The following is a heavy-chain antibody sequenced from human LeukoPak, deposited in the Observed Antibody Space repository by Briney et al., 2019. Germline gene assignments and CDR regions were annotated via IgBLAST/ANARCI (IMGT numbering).Heavy chain of an antibody. D-gene: IGHD3-22*01. CDR1: GGSISTYY. CDR2: IYYSGNT. CDR3: ARFIGSSGYYDY. Sequence: PSETLSLTCTVSGGSISTYYWSWIRQPPGKGLEWIGYIYYSGNTNYNPSLKSRVTMSIDTSKNQFSLMLSSLTAADTAVYCCARFIGSSGYYDYWGHGTLVTVPS. J-gene: IGHJ4*01. V-gene: IGHV4-59*01.